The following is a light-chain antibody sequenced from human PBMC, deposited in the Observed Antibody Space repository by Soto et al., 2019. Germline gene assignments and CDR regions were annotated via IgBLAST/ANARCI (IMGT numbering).Light chain of an antibody. V-gene: IGKV4-1*01. CDR2: WAS. CDR3: QQYYSTPRT. Sequence: DIVMTQSPDSLAVSLGERATINCKSSQRVLYSSNNKHYLAWYQQKPGQPPKLLIYWASTRESGVPDRFSGSGSGTDFTLTINSLQAEDVAVYYCQQYYSTPRTFGQGTKVEIK. CDR1: QRVLYSSNNKHY. J-gene: IGKJ1*01.